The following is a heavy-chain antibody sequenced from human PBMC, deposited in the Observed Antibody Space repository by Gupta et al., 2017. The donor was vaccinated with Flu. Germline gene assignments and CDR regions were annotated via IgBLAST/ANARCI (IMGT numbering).Heavy chain of an antibody. D-gene: IGHD2-8*01. J-gene: IGHJ3*01. CDR3: ARGMLYRTDASDV. V-gene: IGHV3-11*01. CDR2: IGPSGSAI. Sequence: WMRQVPGKGLDWVSFIGPSGSAIYYADSVRGRFTISRDNAQNSLFLHMHSLRVEDTATYYCARGMLYRTDASDVWGQGTMVTVSS.